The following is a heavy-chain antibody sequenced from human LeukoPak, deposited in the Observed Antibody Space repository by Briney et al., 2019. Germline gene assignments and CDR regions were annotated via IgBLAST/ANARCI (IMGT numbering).Heavy chain of an antibody. V-gene: IGHV5-51*01. D-gene: IGHD3-22*01. Sequence: GESLKISCKGSGYNFTTSWMGWVRQVPGKGLEWMGIIYPDDDSHTTYSPSFQGQATISVDKSTSTAYLEWSTLKASDTAMYYCARRGRYYDSTASVQEWGQGTLVIVS. CDR1: GYNFTTSW. J-gene: IGHJ1*01. CDR3: ARRGRYYDSTASVQE. CDR2: IYPDDDSHT.